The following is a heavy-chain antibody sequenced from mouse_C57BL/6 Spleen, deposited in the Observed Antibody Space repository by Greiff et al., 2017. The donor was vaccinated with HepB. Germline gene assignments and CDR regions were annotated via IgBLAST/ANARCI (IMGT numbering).Heavy chain of an antibody. CDR1: GFTFSSYA. D-gene: IGHD1-1*01. Sequence: EVQLVESGGGLVKPGGSLKLSCAASGFTFSSYAMSWVRQTPEKRLEWVATISDGGSYTYYPDNVKGRFTISRDNAKNNLYLQMSHLKSEDTAMYYCARIYYYGSSYPLFDYWGQGTTLTVSS. CDR2: ISDGGSYT. CDR3: ARIYYYGSSYPLFDY. V-gene: IGHV5-4*01. J-gene: IGHJ2*01.